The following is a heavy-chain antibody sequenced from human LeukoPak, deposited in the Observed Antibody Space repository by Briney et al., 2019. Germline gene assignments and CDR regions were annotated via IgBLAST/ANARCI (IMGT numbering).Heavy chain of an antibody. J-gene: IGHJ4*02. V-gene: IGHV3-23*01. CDR2: ISGSGDNT. Sequence: GGSLRLSCAASGFTFSSYGMTWVRQAPGKGLEWVSGISGSGDNTWYADSVKGRFTISRDNSKKTVDLQMHSLRAEDTAVYYCAKASVWTMVRIVSYFDEWGQGIQVTVSS. CDR3: AKASVWTMVRIVSYFDE. CDR1: GFTFSSYG. D-gene: IGHD3-10*01.